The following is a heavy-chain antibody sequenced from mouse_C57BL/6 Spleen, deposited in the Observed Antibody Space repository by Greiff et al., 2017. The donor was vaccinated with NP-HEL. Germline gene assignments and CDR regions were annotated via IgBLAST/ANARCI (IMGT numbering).Heavy chain of an antibody. D-gene: IGHD2-3*01. V-gene: IGHV1-69*01. CDR2: IDPSDSYT. CDR3: ARHDGSFAY. J-gene: IGHJ3*01. Sequence: QVQLKQPGAELVMPGASVKLSCKASGYTFTSYWMHWVKQRPGQGLEWIGEIDPSDSYTNYNQKFKGKSTLTVDKSSSTAYMQLSSLTSEDSAVYYCARHDGSFAYWGQGTLVTVSA. CDR1: GYTFTSYW.